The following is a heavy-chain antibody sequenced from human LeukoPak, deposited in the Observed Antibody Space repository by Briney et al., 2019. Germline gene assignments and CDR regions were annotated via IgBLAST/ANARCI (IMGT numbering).Heavy chain of an antibody. CDR1: GGSFSGYY. D-gene: IGHD3-22*01. V-gene: IGHV4-34*01. Sequence: PSETLSLTCAVYGGSFSGYYWSWIRQPPGKGLEWIGEINHSGSTNYNPSLKSRVTISVDTSKNQFSLKLSSVTAADTAVYYCARPRYYYDSSGYGYWGQGTLVTVSS. CDR2: INHSGST. J-gene: IGHJ4*02. CDR3: ARPRYYYDSSGYGY.